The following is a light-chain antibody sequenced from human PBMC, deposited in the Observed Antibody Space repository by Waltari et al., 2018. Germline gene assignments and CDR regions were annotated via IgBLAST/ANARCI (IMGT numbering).Light chain of an antibody. CDR3: QQYNSYSRA. J-gene: IGKJ1*01. V-gene: IGKV1-5*03. CDR2: KAS. Sequence: DIQMTQSPSNLSASVGDRVTITCRASQSISSGWAWYQQKPGKAPKLLIYKASSLESGVPSRFSGSGSGTEFTLTISSLQPDDFATYYCQQYNSYSRAFGQGTKVEIK. CDR1: QSISSG.